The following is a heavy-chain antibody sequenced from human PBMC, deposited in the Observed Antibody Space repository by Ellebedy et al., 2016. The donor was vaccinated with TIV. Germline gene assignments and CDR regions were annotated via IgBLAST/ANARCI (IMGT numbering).Heavy chain of an antibody. J-gene: IGHJ4*02. CDR3: AGDPSSGNNWYYYLDY. Sequence: GGSLRLSXEASGSSLRRYAMNWVCQAPGKGLEWVAYISISSSNIHYAESVKGRFTISRDNAKNSLYLQMNSLRDEDTAVYYCAGDPSSGNNWYYYLDYWGQGTLVTVSS. D-gene: IGHD6-13*01. CDR2: ISISSSNI. CDR1: GSSLRRYA. V-gene: IGHV3-48*02.